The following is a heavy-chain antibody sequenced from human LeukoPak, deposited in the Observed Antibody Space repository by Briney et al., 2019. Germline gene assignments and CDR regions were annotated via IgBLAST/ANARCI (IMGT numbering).Heavy chain of an antibody. Sequence: SETLSLTCTVSGGSISSSSYYWGWIRQPPGKGLEWIGSIYYSGSTYYNPSLKSRVTISVDTSKNQFSLKPGSVTAADTAVYYCARSGSSGWDLDFDYWGQGTLVTVSS. J-gene: IGHJ4*02. V-gene: IGHV4-39*07. CDR2: IYYSGST. CDR1: GGSISSSSYY. D-gene: IGHD6-19*01. CDR3: ARSGSSGWDLDFDY.